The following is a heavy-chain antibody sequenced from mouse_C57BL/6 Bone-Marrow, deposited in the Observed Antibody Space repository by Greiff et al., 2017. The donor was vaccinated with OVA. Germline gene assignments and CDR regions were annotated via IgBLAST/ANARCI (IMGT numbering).Heavy chain of an antibody. Sequence: EVKLMESGPELVKPGASVKIPCKASGYTFTDYNMDWVKQSHGKSLEWIGDINPNNGGTIYNQKFKGKATLTVDKSSSTAYMELRSLTSEDTAVYYCAVITTRAWFAYWGQGTLVTVSA. D-gene: IGHD1-1*01. J-gene: IGHJ3*01. V-gene: IGHV1-18*01. CDR3: AVITTRAWFAY. CDR1: GYTFTDYN. CDR2: INPNNGGT.